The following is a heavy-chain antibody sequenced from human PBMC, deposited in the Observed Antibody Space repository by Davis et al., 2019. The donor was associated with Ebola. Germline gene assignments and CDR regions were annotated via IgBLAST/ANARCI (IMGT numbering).Heavy chain of an antibody. Sequence: GESLKISCVASAFTSSSYVMSWVRQAPGTGLQWVSSISAGGGTTYYADSVKGRFIISRDNSLNTLYLQMNSLRAEDTAVYYCVPKCSSITCGSYGMDVWGKGTTVTVS. D-gene: IGHD2-2*01. V-gene: IGHV3-23*01. CDR2: ISAGGGTT. J-gene: IGHJ6*04. CDR1: AFTSSSYV. CDR3: VPKCSSITCGSYGMDV.